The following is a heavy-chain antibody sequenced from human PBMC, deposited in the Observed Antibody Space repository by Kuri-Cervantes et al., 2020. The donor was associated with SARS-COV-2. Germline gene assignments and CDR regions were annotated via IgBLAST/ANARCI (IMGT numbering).Heavy chain of an antibody. J-gene: IGHJ4*02. D-gene: IGHD4-11*01. CDR2: IYYSGST. V-gene: IGHV4-30-4*08. Sequence: CTVSGGSISSGGYYWSWTRQPPGKGLEWIGYIYYSGSTYYNPSLKSRVTISVDTSKNQFSLKLSSVTAADTAVYYCARGWTTVTTPYFDYWGQGTLVTVSS. CDR1: GGSISSGGYY. CDR3: ARGWTTVTTPYFDY.